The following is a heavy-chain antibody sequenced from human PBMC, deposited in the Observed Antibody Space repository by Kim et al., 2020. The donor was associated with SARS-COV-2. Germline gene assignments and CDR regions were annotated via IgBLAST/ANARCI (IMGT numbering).Heavy chain of an antibody. D-gene: IGHD6-19*01. Sequence: SETLSLTCTVSGGSISSSSYYWGWIRQPPGKGLEWIGSIYYSGSTYYNPSLKSRVTISVDTSKNQFSLKLSSVTAADTAVYYCARVSSFWSTDSSGWYVPYYYYGMDVWGQGTTVTVSS. CDR1: GGSISSSSYY. V-gene: IGHV4-39*01. CDR2: IYYSGST. CDR3: ARVSSFWSTDSSGWYVPYYYYGMDV. J-gene: IGHJ6*02.